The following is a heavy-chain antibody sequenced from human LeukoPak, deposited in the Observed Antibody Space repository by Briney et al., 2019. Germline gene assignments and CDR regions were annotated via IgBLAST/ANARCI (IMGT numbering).Heavy chain of an antibody. J-gene: IGHJ4*02. Sequence: GGSLRLSCAASGFTFNNYAMSWVRQAPGKGLEWVAAISGNGGRTYYTDSVKGRFTISRDNPKNTLYLLMNSLSAEDTALYYCAKEQTSSGYFDYWGQGTLVTVSS. CDR2: ISGNGGRT. CDR1: GFTFNNYA. V-gene: IGHV3-23*01. D-gene: IGHD3-10*01. CDR3: AKEQTSSGYFDY.